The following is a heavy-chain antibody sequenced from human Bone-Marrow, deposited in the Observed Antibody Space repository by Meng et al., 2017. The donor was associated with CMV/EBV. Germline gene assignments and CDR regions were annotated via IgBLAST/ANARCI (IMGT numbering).Heavy chain of an antibody. D-gene: IGHD1-1*01. Sequence: SETLSLTCTVSGGSVSSGSYYWSWIRQPPGKGLEWIGYIYYSGSTNYNPSLKSRVTISVDTSKNQFSLKLSSVTAADTAVYYCARDLPGNDGMDVWGQGTMVTVSS. CDR3: ARDLPGNDGMDV. CDR1: GGSVSSGSYY. J-gene: IGHJ6*02. CDR2: IYYSGST. V-gene: IGHV4-61*01.